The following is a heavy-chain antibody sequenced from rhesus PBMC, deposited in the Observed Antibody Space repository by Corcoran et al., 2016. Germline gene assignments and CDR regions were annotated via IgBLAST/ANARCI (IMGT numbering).Heavy chain of an antibody. V-gene: IGHV4-80*01. D-gene: IGHD6-43*01. CDR1: GSSIRSYW. Sequence: QVQLQESGPGLVQPSETLSLTCAGSGSSIRSYWWNGIRQPPGTGLEWIGEIHGNSESTNYSPSLTSRVTISKDASKNQFSLKLSSVTAADTAVYYCASSRSSQQEGYGLDSWGQGVVVTVSS. CDR3: ASSRSSQQEGYGLDS. CDR2: IHGNSEST. J-gene: IGHJ6*01.